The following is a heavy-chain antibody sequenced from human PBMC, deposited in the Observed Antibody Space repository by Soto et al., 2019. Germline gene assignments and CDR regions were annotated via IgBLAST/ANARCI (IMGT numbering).Heavy chain of an antibody. V-gene: IGHV3-72*01. J-gene: IGHJ4*02. D-gene: IGHD1-26*01. Sequence: EVQLVESGGGLVQPGGSLRLSCVTSGFTFNDHYMDWVRQAPGKGLEWVGRSRKKTSNYSTYYAPSVRGRFTISRDESKNSLYLQMDSLKTEDTALYYCASPPTESTTGDYWGQGTLVTVSS. CDR3: ASPPTESTTGDY. CDR2: SRKKTSNYST. CDR1: GFTFNDHY.